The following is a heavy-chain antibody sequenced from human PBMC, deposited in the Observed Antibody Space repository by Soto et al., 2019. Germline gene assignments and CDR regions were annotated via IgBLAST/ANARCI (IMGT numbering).Heavy chain of an antibody. V-gene: IGHV3-7*01. CDR1: GFTFSSSW. D-gene: IGHD5-18*01. J-gene: IGHJ4*02. Sequence: GGSLRLSCAASGFTFSSSWMNWVRQAPGKGLERVAGIKEDGSEKYYVDIVKGRFTISRDNVENSLYLQMNSLRGEDSAVYFCARDRGYSSYDYWGRGTLVTVSS. CDR2: IKEDGSEK. CDR3: ARDRGYSSYDY.